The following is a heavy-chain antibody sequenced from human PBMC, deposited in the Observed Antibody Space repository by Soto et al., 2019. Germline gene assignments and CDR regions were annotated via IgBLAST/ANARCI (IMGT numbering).Heavy chain of an antibody. CDR1: GFTFSDFA. V-gene: IGHV3-30*18. D-gene: IGHD3-9*01. J-gene: IGHJ4*02. Sequence: GGSLRLSCAASGFTFSDFAMHWVRQAPGKGLEWVAFISYDGSVKYYADPVKGRFTISRDSSKNTLYLQMNSLRAEDTAVFYCAKERTGFYIDYWGQGTLVTVSS. CDR3: AKERTGFYIDY. CDR2: ISYDGSVK.